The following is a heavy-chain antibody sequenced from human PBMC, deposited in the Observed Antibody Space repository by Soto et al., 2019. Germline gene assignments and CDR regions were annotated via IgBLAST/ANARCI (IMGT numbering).Heavy chain of an antibody. CDR2: IYHSGST. CDR3: ARGCRGDGYNF. Sequence: QLQLQESGSGLVKPSQTLSLTCAVSGGSISSGGYSWSWIRQPPGKGLEWIGYIYHSGSTYYNPSLKSRVNISVDRYKNQFSLKLSSVTAADPAVYYCARGCRGDGYNFWGQGTLVTVSS. J-gene: IGHJ4*02. CDR1: GGSISSGGYS. D-gene: IGHD5-12*01. V-gene: IGHV4-30-2*01.